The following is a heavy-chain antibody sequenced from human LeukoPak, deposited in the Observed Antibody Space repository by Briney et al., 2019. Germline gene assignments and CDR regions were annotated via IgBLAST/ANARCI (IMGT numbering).Heavy chain of an antibody. Sequence: GGSLRLSCVASGFTFAGFAITWVRQAPGKGLEWVSVIYSGGSTYYADSVKGRFTISRDNSKNTLYLQMNSLRAEDTAVYYCARSYTAMVRSLVYWGQGTLVTVSS. CDR2: IYSGGST. J-gene: IGHJ4*02. D-gene: IGHD5-18*01. CDR3: ARSYTAMVRSLVY. CDR1: GFTFAGFA. V-gene: IGHV3-53*01.